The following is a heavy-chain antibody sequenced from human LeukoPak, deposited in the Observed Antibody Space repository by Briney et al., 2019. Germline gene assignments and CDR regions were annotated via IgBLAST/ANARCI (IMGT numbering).Heavy chain of an antibody. CDR1: GFTFSSYA. V-gene: IGHV3-23*01. J-gene: IGHJ3*02. Sequence: GGSLRLSCAASGFTFSSYAMSWVRQAPGKGLEWVSAISGSGDSTYYADSVKGRFTISRDNSKNTLFLQMHSLRAEDTAVYYCAKGGYCSSSSCYGVDAFDIWGQGTMVTVSS. CDR2: ISGSGDST. CDR3: AKGGYCSSSSCYGVDAFDI. D-gene: IGHD2-2*01.